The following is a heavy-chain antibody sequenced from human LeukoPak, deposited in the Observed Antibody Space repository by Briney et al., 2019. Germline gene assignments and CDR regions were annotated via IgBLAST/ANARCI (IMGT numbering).Heavy chain of an antibody. CDR1: GFTLSSYS. V-gene: IGHV3-21*01. D-gene: IGHD2-21*01. Sequence: GGSLRLSCAASGFTLSSYSMNWVRQAPGKGLEWVSSISSSSSYIYYADSVKGRFTISRDSAKNSLYLQMNSLRAEDTAVYYCARAFVVANAFDIWGQGTMVTVSS. CDR3: ARAFVVANAFDI. CDR2: ISSSSSYI. J-gene: IGHJ3*02.